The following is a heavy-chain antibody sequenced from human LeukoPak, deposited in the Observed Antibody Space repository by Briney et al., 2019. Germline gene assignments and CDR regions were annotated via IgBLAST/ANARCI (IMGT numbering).Heavy chain of an antibody. J-gene: IGHJ5*02. Sequence: EASVKVSCKASRYTFTRYGISWVRQAPGQGLEWMGGIIPIFGTANYAQKFQGRVTITADESTSTAYMELSSLRSEDTAVYYCARSVYSSSLGWFDPWGQGTLVTVSS. CDR3: ARSVYSSSLGWFDP. V-gene: IGHV1-69*13. CDR2: IIPIFGTA. D-gene: IGHD6-13*01. CDR1: RYTFTRYG.